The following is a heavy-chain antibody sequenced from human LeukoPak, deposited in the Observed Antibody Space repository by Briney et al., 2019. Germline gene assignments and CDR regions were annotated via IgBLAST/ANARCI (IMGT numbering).Heavy chain of an antibody. CDR1: GFIFSTND. CDR3: AKNTGVWDY. CDR2: ISARGNNA. V-gene: IGHV3-23*01. D-gene: IGHD1-1*01. J-gene: IGHJ4*02. Sequence: GGSLRLSCAVSGFIFSTNDMTWVRQAPGKGLEWLSSISARGNNAFYADSVKGRFTISRDNSKNTVFLQMYSLRAEDTATYYCAKNTGVWDYWGQGTLVTVSS.